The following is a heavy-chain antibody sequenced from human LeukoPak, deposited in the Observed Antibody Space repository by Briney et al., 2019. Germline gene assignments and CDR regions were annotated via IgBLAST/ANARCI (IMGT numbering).Heavy chain of an antibody. D-gene: IGHD2-15*01. J-gene: IGHJ6*02. Sequence: ASVKVSCKASGYTFTSYGISWVRQAPGQGLEWMGWISAYNGNTNYAQKLQGRVTMTTDTSTSTAYMELRSLRYDDTAVYYCASGYCSGGSCYGYYYYGMDVWGQGTTVTVSS. CDR1: GYTFTSYG. CDR2: ISAYNGNT. V-gene: IGHV1-18*01. CDR3: ASGYCSGGSCYGYYYYGMDV.